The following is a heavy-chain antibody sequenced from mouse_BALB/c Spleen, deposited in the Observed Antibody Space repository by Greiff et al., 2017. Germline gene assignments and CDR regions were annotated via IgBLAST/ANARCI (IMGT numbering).Heavy chain of an antibody. CDR3: TRRTGDYYAMDY. Sequence: VQGVESGAELVKPGASVKLSCKASGYTFTSYYMYWVKQRPGQGLEWIGEINPSNGGTNFNAKFKSKATLTVDKSSSTAYLQLRSLTSEDSAVYYCTRRTGDYYAMDYWGQGTSVTVSS. CDR2: INPSNGGT. V-gene: IGHV1S81*02. D-gene: IGHD1-1*02. CDR1: GYTFTSYY. J-gene: IGHJ4*01.